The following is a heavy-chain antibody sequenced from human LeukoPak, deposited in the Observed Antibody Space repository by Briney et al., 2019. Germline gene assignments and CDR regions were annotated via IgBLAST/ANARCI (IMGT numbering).Heavy chain of an antibody. D-gene: IGHD6-6*01. CDR2: IYNSGST. Sequence: SETLSLTCAVSGYSIGTDYYWGWIRQPPGKGLEWIGSIYNSGSTYYNPSLKSRTTIPVDTSKNQFSLKLSSVTAADTAVYYCARNSSSSSPPERYNWFDPWGQGTLVTVSS. CDR1: GYSIGTDYY. J-gene: IGHJ5*02. CDR3: ARNSSSSSPPERYNWFDP. V-gene: IGHV4-38-2*01.